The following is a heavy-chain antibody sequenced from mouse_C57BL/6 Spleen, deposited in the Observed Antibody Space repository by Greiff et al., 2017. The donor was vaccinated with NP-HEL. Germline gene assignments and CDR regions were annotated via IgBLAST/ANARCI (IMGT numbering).Heavy chain of an antibody. D-gene: IGHD1-1*01. CDR2: IDPSGSYT. Sequence: QVQLQQPGAELVMPGASVKLSCKASGYTFTSYWMHWVKQRPGQGLEWIGEIDPSGSYTNYNQKFKGKSTLTVDKSSSTAYMQLSSLTSEDSAVYYCARYGGSSFDYWGQGTTLTVSS. J-gene: IGHJ2*01. V-gene: IGHV1-69*01. CDR3: ARYGGSSFDY. CDR1: GYTFTSYW.